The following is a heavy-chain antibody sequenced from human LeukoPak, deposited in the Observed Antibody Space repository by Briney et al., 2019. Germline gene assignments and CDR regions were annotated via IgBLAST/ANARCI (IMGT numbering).Heavy chain of an antibody. CDR2: ISSNGGST. V-gene: IGHV3-64*01. CDR1: GFTFSSYA. CDR3: ARGGSYYGSGSYYNVGYYYYYMDV. Sequence: GGSLRLSCAASGFTFSSYAMHWVRQAPGKGLEYVSAISSNGGSTYYANSVKGRFTISRDNSKNTLYLQMGSLRAEDMAVYYCARGGSYYGSGSYYNVGYYYYYMDVWGKGTTVTISS. J-gene: IGHJ6*03. D-gene: IGHD3-10*01.